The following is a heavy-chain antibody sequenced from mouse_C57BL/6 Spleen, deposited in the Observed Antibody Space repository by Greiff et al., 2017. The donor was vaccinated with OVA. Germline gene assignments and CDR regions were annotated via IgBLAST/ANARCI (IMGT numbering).Heavy chain of an antibody. V-gene: IGHV5-4*03. Sequence: DVKLVESGGGLVKPGGSLKLSCAASGFTFSSYAMSWVRQTPEKRLEWVATISDGGSYTYYPDNVKGRFTISRDNAKNNLYLQMSHLKSEDTAMYYCARQSLDGYRSWFAYWGQGTLVTVSA. CDR1: GFTFSSYA. CDR2: ISDGGSYT. CDR3: ARQSLDGYRSWFAY. D-gene: IGHD2-3*01. J-gene: IGHJ3*01.